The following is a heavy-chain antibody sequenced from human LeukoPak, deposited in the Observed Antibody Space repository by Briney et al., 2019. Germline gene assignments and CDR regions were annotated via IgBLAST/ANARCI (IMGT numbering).Heavy chain of an antibody. CDR1: GYTFTGYY. Sequence: ASVKVSCKASGYTFTGYYMHWVRQAPGQGLEWMGWINPNSGGTNYAQKFQGRVTMTRDTSISTAYMELSRLRSDDTAVYYCARDAAMDPGAFDVWGQGTMVTVSS. CDR3: ARDAAMDPGAFDV. D-gene: IGHD5-18*01. CDR2: INPNSGGT. V-gene: IGHV1-2*02. J-gene: IGHJ3*01.